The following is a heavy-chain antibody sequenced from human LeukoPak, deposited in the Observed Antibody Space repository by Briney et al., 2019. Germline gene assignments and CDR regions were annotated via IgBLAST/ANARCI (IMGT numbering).Heavy chain of an antibody. V-gene: IGHV4-59*01. J-gene: IGHJ6*02. Sequence: SETLSLTCTVSGGSISSYYWSWIRQPPGKGLEWIGYIYYSGSTNYNPSLKSRVTISVDTSKNQFSLKLSSVTAADTAVYYCAREFRVAADEYYYYYYGMGVWGQGTTVTVSS. D-gene: IGHD6-13*01. CDR3: AREFRVAADEYYYYYYGMGV. CDR2: IYYSGST. CDR1: GGSISSYY.